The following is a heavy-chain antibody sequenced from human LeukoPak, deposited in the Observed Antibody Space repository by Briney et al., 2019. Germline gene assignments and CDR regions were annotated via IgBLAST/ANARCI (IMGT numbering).Heavy chain of an antibody. D-gene: IGHD6-13*01. CDR3: ARNIGSSSWSPFDY. CDR1: GGSISSYY. J-gene: IGHJ4*02. V-gene: IGHV4-4*07. CDR2: IYYSGST. Sequence: SETLSLTCTVSGGSISSYYWSWIRQPAGKGLEWIGSIYYSGSTYYNPSLKSRVTISVDTSKNQFSLKLSSVTAADTAVYYCARNIGSSSWSPFDYWGQGTLVTVSS.